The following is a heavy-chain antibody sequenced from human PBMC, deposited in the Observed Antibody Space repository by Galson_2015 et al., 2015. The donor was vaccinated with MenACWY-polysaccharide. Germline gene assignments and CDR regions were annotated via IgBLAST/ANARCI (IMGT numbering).Heavy chain of an antibody. Sequence: SLRLSCAASGFTFTNYAMSWVRQTPGEGLEWVSAITVSGDNTYYADSVKGRFAISRDNSKNTLSLQMNILRTEDTAVYYCAKGLRGPAAGTDYFDYWGQGTLVTVSS. CDR2: ITVSGDNT. J-gene: IGHJ4*02. CDR1: GFTFTNYA. CDR3: AKGLRGPAAGTDYFDY. D-gene: IGHD6-13*01. V-gene: IGHV3-23*01.